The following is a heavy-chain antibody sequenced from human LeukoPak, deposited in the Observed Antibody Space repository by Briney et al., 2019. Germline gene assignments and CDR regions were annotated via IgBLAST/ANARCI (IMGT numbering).Heavy chain of an antibody. CDR2: IFPDDSDT. Sequence: GESLKISCKGSGYSFTNYWIAWVRQMPGKGLEYMGIIFPDDSDTKYSPSFQGQVTISADKSISTAYLQWSSLKASDTAMYYCARQVGDDSIAAAVTAAFDIWGQGTMVTVSS. CDR1: GYSFTNYW. V-gene: IGHV5-51*01. D-gene: IGHD6-13*01. CDR3: ARQVGDDSIAAAVTAAFDI. J-gene: IGHJ3*02.